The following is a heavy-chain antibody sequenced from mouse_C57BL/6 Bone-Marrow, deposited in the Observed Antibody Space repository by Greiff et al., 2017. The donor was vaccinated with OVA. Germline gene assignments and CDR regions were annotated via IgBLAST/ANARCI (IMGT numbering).Heavy chain of an antibody. J-gene: IGHJ1*03. Sequence: EVQLVESGGGLVQPGGSLKLSCAASGFTFSDYGMAWVRQAPRKGPEWVAFISNLAYSIYYADTVTGRFTISRENAKNTLYLEMSSLRSEDTAMYYCARQDYDYDEYFDVWGTGTTVTVSS. CDR3: ARQDYDYDEYFDV. D-gene: IGHD2-4*01. CDR1: GFTFSDYG. CDR2: ISNLAYSI. V-gene: IGHV5-15*01.